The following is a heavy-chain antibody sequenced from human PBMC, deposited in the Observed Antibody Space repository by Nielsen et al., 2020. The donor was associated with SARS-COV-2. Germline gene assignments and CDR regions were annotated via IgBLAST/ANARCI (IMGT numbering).Heavy chain of an antibody. CDR2: IFWDDNR. V-gene: IGHV2-5*02. J-gene: IGHJ4*02. CDR1: GFSLTTSGVG. CDR3: ARSALYTSGWFFVS. D-gene: IGHD6-19*01. Sequence: SGHTLVKPTPTLTLTCRFSGFSLTTSGVGVGWIRQPPGKALEWLAVIFWDDNRLYNPSLKSRLTITKDPSKDEVLLTMTNVDPMDTATYFCARSALYTSGWFFVSWGRGTLVTASS.